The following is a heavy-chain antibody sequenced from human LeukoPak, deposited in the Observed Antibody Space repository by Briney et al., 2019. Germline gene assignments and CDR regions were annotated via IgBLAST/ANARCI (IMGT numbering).Heavy chain of an antibody. CDR1: GFTFSDYN. CDR2: ISRSGSTK. J-gene: IGHJ3*02. V-gene: IGHV3-11*01. D-gene: IGHD3-22*01. CDR3: ARRTMIVAQTAFDI. Sequence: PGGSLRLSCAASGFTFSDYNMRWIRQAPGKGLEWVSSISRSGSTKYYADSVKGRFTISRDNAKNSLFLQMNSLRAEDTAVYYCARRTMIVAQTAFDIWGQGTMVTVSS.